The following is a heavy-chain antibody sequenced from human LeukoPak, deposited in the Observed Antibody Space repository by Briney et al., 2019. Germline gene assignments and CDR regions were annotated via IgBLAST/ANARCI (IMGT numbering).Heavy chain of an antibody. J-gene: IGHJ3*02. CDR3: ARVLRFKALHAFDI. CDR1: GFTFSSYW. CDR2: IKQDGSEK. V-gene: IGHV3-7*01. Sequence: GGSLRLSCAASGFTFSSYWMSWVRQAPGKGLEWVANIKQDGSEKYYVDSVKGRFTISRDNAKNSLYLQMNSLRAEDTAVYYCARVLRFKALHAFDIWGQGTMVTVSS. D-gene: IGHD3-3*01.